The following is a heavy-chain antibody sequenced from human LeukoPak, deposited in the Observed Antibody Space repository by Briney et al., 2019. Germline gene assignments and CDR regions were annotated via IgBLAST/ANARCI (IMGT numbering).Heavy chain of an antibody. D-gene: IGHD1-7*01. CDR2: INSDGSTI. CDR3: ATAGNYRFDY. CDR1: GFIFSSTW. J-gene: IGHJ4*02. Sequence: GGSLRLSCAASGFIFSSTWMHWVRQAPGEGPVWVSRINSDGSTINYADSVKGRLTISRDNAKNTLYLQMNSLRVEDTALYFCATAGNYRFDYWGQGTLVTVSS. V-gene: IGHV3-74*01.